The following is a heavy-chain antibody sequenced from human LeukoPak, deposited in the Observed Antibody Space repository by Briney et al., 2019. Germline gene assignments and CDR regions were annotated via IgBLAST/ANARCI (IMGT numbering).Heavy chain of an antibody. Sequence: PGGSLRLSRAASGFTFSSYSMNWVRQAPGKGLEWVSSISSSSSYIYYADSVKGIFTISRDNAKNSLYLQMNSLRAEDTAVYYCARGGSYSNYLSSDYWGPGTPVTVSS. J-gene: IGHJ4*02. CDR1: GFTFSSYS. CDR3: ARGGSYSNYLSSDY. V-gene: IGHV3-21*01. D-gene: IGHD4-11*01. CDR2: ISSSSSYI.